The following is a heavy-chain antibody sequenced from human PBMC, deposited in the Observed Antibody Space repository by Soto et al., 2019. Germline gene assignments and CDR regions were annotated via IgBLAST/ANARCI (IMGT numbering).Heavy chain of an antibody. CDR1: GFTFSSYS. J-gene: IGHJ5*02. CDR2: INSSSSYI. V-gene: IGHV3-21*01. CDR3: ARATYYYGSGSYGP. D-gene: IGHD3-10*01. Sequence: EVQLVESGGGLVKPGGSLRLSCAASGFTFSSYSMNWVRQAPGKGLEWLSSINSSSSYIYYADSVKGRFTISRDNAKNTLCQQMNSLRAEDTAVYYGARATYYYGSGSYGPWGQGTLVTVSS.